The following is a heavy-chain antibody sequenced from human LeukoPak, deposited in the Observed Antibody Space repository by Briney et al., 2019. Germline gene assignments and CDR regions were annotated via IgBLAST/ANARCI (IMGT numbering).Heavy chain of an antibody. D-gene: IGHD6-19*01. CDR2: INHSGST. J-gene: IGHJ4*02. CDR1: GGSISTFY. CDR3: ASGRSGWYGEDY. Sequence: SETLSLTCTVSGGSISTFYWSWIRQPPGKGLEWIGEINHSGSTNYNPSLKSRVTISVDTSKNQFSLKLSSVTAADTAVYYCASGRSGWYGEDYWGQGTLVTVSS. V-gene: IGHV4-34*01.